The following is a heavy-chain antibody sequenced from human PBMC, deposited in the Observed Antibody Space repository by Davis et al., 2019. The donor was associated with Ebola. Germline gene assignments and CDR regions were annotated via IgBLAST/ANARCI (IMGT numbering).Heavy chain of an antibody. V-gene: IGHV4-34*01. CDR2: IYYSGST. CDR1: GGAFSGYY. D-gene: IGHD4-17*01. J-gene: IGHJ1*01. Sequence: SETLSLTCAVYGGAFSGYYWSWIRQPPGKGLEWIGYIYYSGSTYYNPSLKSRVTISVDTSKNQFSLKLSSVTAADTAVYYCASDPLYGDYVAEYFQHWGQGTLVTVSS. CDR3: ASDPLYGDYVAEYFQH.